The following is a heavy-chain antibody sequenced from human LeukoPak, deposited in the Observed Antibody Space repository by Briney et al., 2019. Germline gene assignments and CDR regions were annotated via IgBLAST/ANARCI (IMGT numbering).Heavy chain of an antibody. CDR1: GGSNSSSSYH. CDR2: MYYSGST. CDR3: ARLYGSTLYFDY. Sequence: PSETLSLTCTVSGGSNSSSSYHWGWVRQPPGKGREWIGNMYYSGSTYYNPSLKSRVTLSVDTSKNQFSLKMSSVSAADTALYYCARLYGSTLYFDYWGQGTLVTVSS. V-gene: IGHV4-39*01. J-gene: IGHJ4*02. D-gene: IGHD2-15*01.